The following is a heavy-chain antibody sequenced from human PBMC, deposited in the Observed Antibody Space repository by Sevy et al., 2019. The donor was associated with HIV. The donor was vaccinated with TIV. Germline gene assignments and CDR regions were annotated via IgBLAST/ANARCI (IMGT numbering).Heavy chain of an antibody. CDR2: FDPEDGET. D-gene: IGHD2-8*01. CDR1: GYTLTELS. V-gene: IGHV1-24*01. CDR3: ATFELLRHYCTNGVCYTAFDI. J-gene: IGHJ3*02. Sequence: ASVKVSCKVSGYTLTELSMHWVRQAPGKGLEWMGGFDPEDGETIYAQKFQGRVTMTEDTSTDTAYMELSSLRSEDTAVYYCATFELLRHYCTNGVCYTAFDIWGQGTMVTVSS.